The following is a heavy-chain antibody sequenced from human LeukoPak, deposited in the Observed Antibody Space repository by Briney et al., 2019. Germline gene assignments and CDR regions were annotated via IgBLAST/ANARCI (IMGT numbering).Heavy chain of an antibody. D-gene: IGHD3-3*01. CDR1: GGSISSYY. V-gene: IGHV4-4*07. J-gene: IGHJ4*02. CDR2: IYTSGST. Sequence: PSETLSLTCTVSGGSISSYYWSWIRQPAGKGLEWIGRIYTSGSTNYNPSLKSRVTMSVDTSKNQFSLKLSSVTAADTAVYYCARDSATYYDFWSGPQGLDYWGQGTLVTVSS. CDR3: ARDSATYYDFWSGPQGLDY.